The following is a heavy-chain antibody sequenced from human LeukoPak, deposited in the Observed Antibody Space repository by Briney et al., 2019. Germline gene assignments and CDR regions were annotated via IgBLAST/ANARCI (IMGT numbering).Heavy chain of an antibody. J-gene: IGHJ4*02. D-gene: IGHD4-17*01. CDR2: VYSSGGT. CDR1: GDSMTKYY. V-gene: IGHV4-4*07. CDR3: ARSSYGDYYFDY. Sequence: PSETLSLTCTVSGDSMTKYYWNWIRQTAGEGLEWIGRVYSSGGTNYNPSLKSRVTISVDKSKSQFSLKLSSVTAADTALYYCARSSYGDYYFDYWGQGTLVTVSS.